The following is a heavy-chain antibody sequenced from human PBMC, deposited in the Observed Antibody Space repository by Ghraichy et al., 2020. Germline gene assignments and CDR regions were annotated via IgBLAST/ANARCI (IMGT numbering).Heavy chain of an antibody. D-gene: IGHD3-22*01. CDR1: GFTFSSYA. CDR2: ISGSGGST. Sequence: GGSLRLSCAASGFTFSSYAMSWVRQAPGKGLEWVSAISGSGGSTYYADSVKGRFTISRDNSKNTLYLQMNSLRAEDTAVYYCAKLAGDDSSGYSVDYWAQGTVVTVSS. CDR3: AKLAGDDSSGYSVDY. V-gene: IGHV3-23*01. J-gene: IGHJ4*02.